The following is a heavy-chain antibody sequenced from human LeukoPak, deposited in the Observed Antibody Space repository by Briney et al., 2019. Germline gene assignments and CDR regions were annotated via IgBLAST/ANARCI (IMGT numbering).Heavy chain of an antibody. Sequence: SETLSLTCTVSGGSISSYYWSWIRQPPGKGLEWIGEINHSGSTNYNPSLKSRVTISVDTSKNQFSLKLSSVTAADTAVYYCASRANRIAAAGGYWGQGTLVTVSS. CDR3: ASRANRIAAAGGY. CDR1: GGSISSYY. CDR2: INHSGST. D-gene: IGHD6-13*01. J-gene: IGHJ4*02. V-gene: IGHV4-34*01.